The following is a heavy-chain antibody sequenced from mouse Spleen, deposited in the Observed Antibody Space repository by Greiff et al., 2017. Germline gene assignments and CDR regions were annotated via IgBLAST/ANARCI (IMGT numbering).Heavy chain of an antibody. V-gene: IGHV1S81*02. D-gene: IGHD2-1*01. CDR3: ARNYGNYPFDY. J-gene: IGHJ2*01. Sequence: QVQLQQSGAELVKPGASVELSCKASGYTFTSYWMHWVKQRPGQGLEWIGEINPSNGRTNYNEKFKSKATLTVDKSSSTAYMQLSSLTSEDSAVYYCARNYGNYPFDYWGQGTTLTVSS. CDR2: INPSNGRT. CDR1: GYTFTSYW.